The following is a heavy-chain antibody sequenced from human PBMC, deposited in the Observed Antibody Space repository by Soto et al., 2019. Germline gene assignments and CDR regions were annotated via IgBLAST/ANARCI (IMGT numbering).Heavy chain of an antibody. Sequence: PSETLSLTCTVSGGSSGYYYWTWIRQPPGKGLEWIGFIYYSGSTNYNPSLKSRVTMSVDTSKNQFSLKLTSVTAADTAVYYCARERGVTTNDAFDVWGRGAMVT. CDR3: ARERGVTTNDAFDV. CDR2: IYYSGST. D-gene: IGHD2-21*02. V-gene: IGHV4-59*01. CDR1: GGSSGYYY. J-gene: IGHJ3*01.